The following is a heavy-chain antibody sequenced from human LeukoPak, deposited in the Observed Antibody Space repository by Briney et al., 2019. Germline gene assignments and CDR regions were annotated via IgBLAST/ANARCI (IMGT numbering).Heavy chain of an antibody. Sequence: GGSLRPSCAASGFTFSTYWMSWVRQAPGKGLEWVANIKQDGSEKYYVDSVKGRFTISRDNAKNSLYLQMNSLRAEDTANCARDSAGSDYWGQGTLVTVSS. J-gene: IGHJ4*02. V-gene: IGHV3-7*01. CDR3: ARDSAGSDY. CDR1: GFTFSTYW. CDR2: IKQDGSEK. D-gene: IGHD6-13*01.